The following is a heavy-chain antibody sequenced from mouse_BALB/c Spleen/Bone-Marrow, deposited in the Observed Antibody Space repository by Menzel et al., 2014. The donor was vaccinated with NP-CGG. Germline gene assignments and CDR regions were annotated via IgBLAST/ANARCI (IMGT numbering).Heavy chain of an antibody. CDR2: VNPYNGGT. Sequence: EVQLVESGPELVKPGASVKMSCKASGYTFTDYYMDWVKQSHGESFEWIGRVNPYNGGTSYNQKFKGKATLTVDKSSSTAYMELNSLTSEDSAVYCCARGNYYGNLFAYWGQGTLVTVSA. J-gene: IGHJ3*01. CDR3: ARGNYYGNLFAY. V-gene: IGHV1-19*01. D-gene: IGHD2-1*01. CDR1: GYTFTDYY.